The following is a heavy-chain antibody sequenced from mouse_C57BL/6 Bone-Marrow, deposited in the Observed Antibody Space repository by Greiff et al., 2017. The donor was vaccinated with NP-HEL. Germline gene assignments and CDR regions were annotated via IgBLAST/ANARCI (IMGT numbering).Heavy chain of an antibody. CDR3: ARDGFYPAWFAY. CDR1: GFTFSSYA. Sequence: EVKLVESGGGLVKPGGSLKLSCAASGFTFSSYAMSWVRQTPEKRLEWVAIISDGGSYHYSPDNVQGRFTISSYNDKNNQYLQLSHLKTENTAMDYCARDGFYPAWFAYWGQGALVTVSA. V-gene: IGHV5-4*01. D-gene: IGHD2-3*01. J-gene: IGHJ3*01. CDR2: ISDGGSYH.